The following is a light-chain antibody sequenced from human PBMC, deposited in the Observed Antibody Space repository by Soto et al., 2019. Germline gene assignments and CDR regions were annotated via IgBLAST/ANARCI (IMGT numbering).Light chain of an antibody. V-gene: IGKV3-20*01. J-gene: IGKJ2*01. CDR3: QQYGSSPPYT. Sequence: EIVLTQSPGTLSLSPGERATLSCRASQSISNNYLAWYQQKPGQAPRLLIYGASSRATGIPDRFSGSGSGTDFTLTISRLEPEDFAVYYCQQYGSSPPYTFGQGPKLEIK. CDR1: QSISNNY. CDR2: GAS.